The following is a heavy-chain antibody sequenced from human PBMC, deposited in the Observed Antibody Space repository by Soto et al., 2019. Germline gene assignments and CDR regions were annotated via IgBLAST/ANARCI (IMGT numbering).Heavy chain of an antibody. J-gene: IGHJ4*02. D-gene: IGHD4-17*01. CDR3: ARTNVMTTGGGADY. Sequence: QVQLQESGPGLVKPSQTLSLTCTVSGGSISSGDYYWSWIRQPPGKGLEWIGYIYYSGSTYYNPSLKSPVTISVDTSKNQSSLKLSSVTAADTAAYYCARTNVMTTGGGADYWGQGTLVTVSS. V-gene: IGHV4-30-4*01. CDR2: IYYSGST. CDR1: GGSISSGDYY.